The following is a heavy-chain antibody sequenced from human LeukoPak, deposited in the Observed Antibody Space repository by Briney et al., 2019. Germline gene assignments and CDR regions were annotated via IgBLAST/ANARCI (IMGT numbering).Heavy chain of an antibody. Sequence: GGSLRLSCAASGFTFSSYAMSWVHQAPGKGLEWVSAISGSGGSTYYADSVKGRFTISRDNSKNTLYLQMNSLRAEDTAVYYCAKIGNSSSWYPVPGWFDPWGQGTLVTVSS. V-gene: IGHV3-23*01. CDR3: AKIGNSSSWYPVPGWFDP. CDR2: ISGSGGST. D-gene: IGHD6-13*01. J-gene: IGHJ5*02. CDR1: GFTFSSYA.